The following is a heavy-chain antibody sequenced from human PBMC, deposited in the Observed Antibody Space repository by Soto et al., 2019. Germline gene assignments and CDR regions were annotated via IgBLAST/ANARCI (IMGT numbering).Heavy chain of an antibody. V-gene: IGHV1-18*01. CDR2: ISAYNGNT. J-gene: IGHJ1*01. CDR1: GYTFTSYG. D-gene: IGHD6-13*01. CDR3: ASVGYSSSWQAEYFQH. Sequence: ASVKVSCKASGYTFTSYGISWVRQAPGQGLEWMGWISAYNGNTNYAQKLQGRVTMTTDTSTSTAYMELRSLRSDDTAVYYCASVGYSSSWQAEYFQHSGQGTLVTVSS.